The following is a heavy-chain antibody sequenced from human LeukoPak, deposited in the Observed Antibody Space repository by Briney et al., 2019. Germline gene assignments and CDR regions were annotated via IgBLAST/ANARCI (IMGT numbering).Heavy chain of an antibody. CDR3: ARHWESYYY. Sequence: SETLSLTCTVSGGSISSSSYYWGSIRQPPGKGLEWIGSIYYSGSTYYNPSLKSRVTISVDTSKNQFSLKLSSVTAADTAVYYCARHWESYYYWGQGTLVTVSS. D-gene: IGHD1-26*01. CDR1: GGSISSSSYY. J-gene: IGHJ4*02. CDR2: IYYSGST. V-gene: IGHV4-39*01.